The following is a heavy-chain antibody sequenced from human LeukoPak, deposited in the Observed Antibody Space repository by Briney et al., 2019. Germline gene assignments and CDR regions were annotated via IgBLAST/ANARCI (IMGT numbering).Heavy chain of an antibody. V-gene: IGHV4-59*08. D-gene: IGHD2-2*01. J-gene: IGHJ4*02. Sequence: SETLSLTCTVSGGSISSYYWSWIRQPPGKGLEWIGYIYYSGSTNYNPSLKSRVTISVDTSKNQFSLKLSSVTAADTAVYYCARHQELLWWVWDYWGQGTLVTVSS. CDR1: GGSISSYY. CDR3: ARHQELLWWVWDY. CDR2: IYYSGST.